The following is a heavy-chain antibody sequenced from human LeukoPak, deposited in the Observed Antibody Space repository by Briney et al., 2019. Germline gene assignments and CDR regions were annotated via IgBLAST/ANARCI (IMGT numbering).Heavy chain of an antibody. D-gene: IGHD2-2*01. Sequence: SQTLSLTCTVSGGSISSGGYYWSWIRQPPGKGLEWIGYIYHSGSTYYNPSLKSRVTISVDRSKNQFSLKLSSVTAADTAVYYCARVIVPDNFDYWGQGTLVTVSS. V-gene: IGHV4-30-2*01. CDR2: IYHSGST. J-gene: IGHJ4*02. CDR1: GGSISSGGYY. CDR3: ARVIVPDNFDY.